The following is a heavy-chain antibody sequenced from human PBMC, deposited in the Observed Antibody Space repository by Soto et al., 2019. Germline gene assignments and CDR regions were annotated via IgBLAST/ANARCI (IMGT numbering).Heavy chain of an antibody. D-gene: IGHD5-12*01. V-gene: IGHV3-11*01. Sequence: GGSLRLSCAASGFTFSSYAMSWIRQAPGKGLEWVSYISSSGSTIYYADSVKGRFTISRDNAKNSLYLQMNSLRAEDTAVYYCARAGEMATIYDAFDIWGQGTMVTVS. CDR1: GFTFSSYA. CDR2: ISSSGSTI. J-gene: IGHJ3*02. CDR3: ARAGEMATIYDAFDI.